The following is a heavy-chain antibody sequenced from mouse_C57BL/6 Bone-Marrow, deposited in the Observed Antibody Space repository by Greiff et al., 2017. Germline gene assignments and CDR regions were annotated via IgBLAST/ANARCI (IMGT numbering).Heavy chain of an antibody. CDR3: ASPKADY. CDR2: IYPGDGDT. V-gene: IGHV1-82*01. CDR1: GYAFSSSW. J-gene: IGHJ2*01. Sequence: QVQLKESGPELVKPGASVKISCKASGYAFSSSWMNWVKQRPGKGLEWIGRIYPGDGDTNYNGKFKGKATLTADKSSSTAYMQLSSLTSEDSAVYFCASPKADYWGQGTTLTVSS.